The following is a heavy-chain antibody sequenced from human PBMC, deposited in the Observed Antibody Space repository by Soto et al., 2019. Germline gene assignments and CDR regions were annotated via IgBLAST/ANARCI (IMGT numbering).Heavy chain of an antibody. CDR3: AKFRSFCGGDCYGYFEY. V-gene: IGHV3-23*01. D-gene: IGHD2-21*02. Sequence: EVQLLESGGGLVQPGGSLRLSCAASGFTFSNYAMSWVRQAPGKGLEWVSPISGSGGSTYYADSVKGRFTISRDNSKNTLYLQMNSLRAEDTAVYYCAKFRSFCGGDCYGYFEYWGEGTLVTVSS. J-gene: IGHJ4*02. CDR1: GFTFSNYA. CDR2: ISGSGGST.